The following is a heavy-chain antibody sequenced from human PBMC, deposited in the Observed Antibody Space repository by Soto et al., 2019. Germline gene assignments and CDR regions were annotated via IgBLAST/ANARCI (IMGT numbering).Heavy chain of an antibody. J-gene: IGHJ3*02. D-gene: IGHD2-8*01. CDR2: ISWNSGSI. CDR1: GFTFDDYA. V-gene: IGHV3-9*01. CDR3: AKAYSRLGYCTNGVCFSDAFDI. Sequence: GGSLRLSCAASGFTFDDYAMHWVRQAPGKGLEWVSGISWNSGSIGYADSVKGRFTISRDNAKNSLYLQMNSLRAEDTALYYCAKAYSRLGYCTNGVCFSDAFDIWGQGTMVTVSS.